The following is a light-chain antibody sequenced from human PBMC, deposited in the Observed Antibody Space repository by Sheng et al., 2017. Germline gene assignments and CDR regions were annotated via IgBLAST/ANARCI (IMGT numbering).Light chain of an antibody. V-gene: IGKV1-27*01. J-gene: IGKJ3*01. CDR2: GAS. CDR3: QKYNRAPFT. Sequence: DTQMTQSPSSLSASVGDRVSITCRASQGVSNYLAWYQQKPGKVPKLLIYGASTLQSGVPSRFSGSGSATDFTLTISSLQPEDVATYYCQKYNRAPFTFGPGTKVDIK. CDR1: QGVSNY.